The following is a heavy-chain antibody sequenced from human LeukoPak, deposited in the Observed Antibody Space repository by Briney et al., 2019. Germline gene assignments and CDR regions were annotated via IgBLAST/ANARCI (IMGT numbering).Heavy chain of an antibody. D-gene: IGHD6-19*01. J-gene: IGHJ4*02. Sequence: PGGSLRLSCAASGFTFSSYAMSGVRQAPGKGLEWVSALSGSWGSTYYADSVKGRFTISRDNSKIQLYLQMNSLRPEDTAVYYCAKASSRSQWLAYFDYWGQGTLVTVSS. CDR2: LSGSWGST. CDR1: GFTFSSYA. CDR3: AKASSRSQWLAYFDY. V-gene: IGHV3-23*01.